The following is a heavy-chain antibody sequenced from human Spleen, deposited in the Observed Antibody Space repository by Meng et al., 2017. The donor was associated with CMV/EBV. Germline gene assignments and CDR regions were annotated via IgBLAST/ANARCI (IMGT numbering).Heavy chain of an antibody. V-gene: IGHV4-61*03. CDR3: ARMTAALRYGMDV. J-gene: IGHJ6*02. Sequence: GSLRLSCTVSRGSVSSISYYWSWIRQPPGKGLVWIGYIAYGGSTIYNPSLKSRVTISEDTSKTHFSLKLSSVTAADTAVYYCARMTAALRYGMDVWGPGTTVTVSS. CDR1: RGSVSSISYY. D-gene: IGHD2-2*01. CDR2: IAYGGST.